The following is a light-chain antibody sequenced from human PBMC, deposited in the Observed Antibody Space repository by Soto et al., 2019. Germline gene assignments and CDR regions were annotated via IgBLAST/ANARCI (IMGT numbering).Light chain of an antibody. V-gene: IGKV1-5*03. CDR2: KTS. CDR1: QGISSY. J-gene: IGKJ4*01. CDR3: QQYQSFSLT. Sequence: IQLTQSPSPLSASVGDRVTITCRASQGISSYLAWYQQKPGEAPKLLIYKTSNLQSGVPSRFSGSGSGSEFSLTISSLQPDDFATYYCQQYQSFSLTFGGGTKVDIK.